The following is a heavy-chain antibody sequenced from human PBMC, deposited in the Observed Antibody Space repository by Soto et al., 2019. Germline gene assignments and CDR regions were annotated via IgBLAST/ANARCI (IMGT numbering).Heavy chain of an antibody. D-gene: IGHD3-10*01. V-gene: IGHV3-7*04. Sequence: EVQLVKSGGGLVQPGGSLRLSCAASGFTFSTYWMSWVHQAPGRGLEWVASIKEDGSETYYVDSVKGRFTISRDNAKNSLYLHMNSLRADDTAVYYCARATGADKEDYWGQGTLVTVSS. CDR3: ARATGADKEDY. CDR2: IKEDGSET. J-gene: IGHJ4*02. CDR1: GFTFSTYW.